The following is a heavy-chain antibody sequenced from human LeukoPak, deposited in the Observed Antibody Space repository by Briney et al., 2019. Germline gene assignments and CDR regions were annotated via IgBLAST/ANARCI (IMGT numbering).Heavy chain of an antibody. D-gene: IGHD6-13*01. Sequence: ASVKVSCKAFGYTFISYYIHWVRQAPGQGLAWMGAINPSGGSTSYAQKFQGRVTVTRDTSTSTVYMELSSLRSEDTAVYYCARLPGIAAGDIRDYWGQGTLVTVSS. J-gene: IGHJ4*02. V-gene: IGHV1-46*01. CDR2: INPSGGST. CDR1: GYTFISYY. CDR3: ARLPGIAAGDIRDY.